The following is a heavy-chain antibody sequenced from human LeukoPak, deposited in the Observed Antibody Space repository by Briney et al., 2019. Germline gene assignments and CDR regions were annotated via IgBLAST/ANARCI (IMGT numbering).Heavy chain of an antibody. J-gene: IGHJ4*02. CDR1: GGSISSSSYY. CDR3: ASIGGNRYVEPKY. Sequence: SETLSLTCTVSGGSISSSSYYWGWLRQPPGKGLEWIGGIYYSGSTYYNPSLKSRVTIYVDTSKNKFSLKLSSVTAADTAVYYCASIGGNRYVEPKYWGQGTMVTVSS. D-gene: IGHD2-15*01. CDR2: IYYSGST. V-gene: IGHV4-39*01.